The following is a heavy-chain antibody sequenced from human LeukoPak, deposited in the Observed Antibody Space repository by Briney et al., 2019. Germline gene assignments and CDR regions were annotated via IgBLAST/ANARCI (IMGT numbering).Heavy chain of an antibody. D-gene: IGHD3-10*01. V-gene: IGHV3-7*03. J-gene: IGHJ4*02. CDR3: ARDFPKNTVVRGVGY. CDR2: INQDGGGK. CDR1: GFTFNTYW. Sequence: GGSLRLSCIASGFTFNTYWMNWVRQAPGKGLEWLANINQDGGGKYYVDSVKGRFTISRDNAKNSLYLQMNSLRDEDTAMYYCARDFPKNTVVRGVGYWGQGTLVTVSS.